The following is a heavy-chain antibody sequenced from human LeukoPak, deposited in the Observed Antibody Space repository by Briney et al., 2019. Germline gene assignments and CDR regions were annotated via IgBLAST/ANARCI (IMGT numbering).Heavy chain of an antibody. CDR1: GFTFGDYD. D-gene: IGHD1-26*01. V-gene: IGHV3-43*02. J-gene: IGHJ4*02. Sequence: GGSLRLSCAASGFTFGDYDMHWVRQAPGKGLEWVSLIRADGATTRYTDSVKGRFTISRDNSKDSLYLQKKSMRNEDTALYYCARDNTGSYEYWGQGTLVTVSP. CDR3: ARDNTGSYEY. CDR2: IRADGATT.